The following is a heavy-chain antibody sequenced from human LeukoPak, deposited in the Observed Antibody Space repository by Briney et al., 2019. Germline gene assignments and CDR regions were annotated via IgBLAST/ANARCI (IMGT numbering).Heavy chain of an antibody. Sequence: ALVKVSCKASGGTFSSYAISWVRQAPGQGLEWMGWINPNSGGTNYPQKFQDRVTMTRDTSISTAYMELSRLRSDDTAIYYCARGGLPVYYYYMDVWGKGTTVTVSS. D-gene: IGHD1-26*01. CDR3: ARGGLPVYYYYMDV. J-gene: IGHJ6*03. V-gene: IGHV1-2*02. CDR1: GGTFSSYA. CDR2: INPNSGGT.